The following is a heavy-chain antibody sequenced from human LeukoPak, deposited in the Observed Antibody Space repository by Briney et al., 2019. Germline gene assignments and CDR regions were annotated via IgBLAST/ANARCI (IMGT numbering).Heavy chain of an antibody. CDR3: ARDWNYYGSGSLDY. CDR1: GFTFSSYA. V-gene: IGHV3-30-3*01. Sequence: PGGYLRLSCAASGFTFSSYAMHWVRQAPGKGLEWVAVISYDGSNKYYADSVKGRFTISRDNSKNTLYLQMNSLRAEDTAVYYCARDWNYYGSGSLDYWGQGTLVTVSS. J-gene: IGHJ4*02. CDR2: ISYDGSNK. D-gene: IGHD3-10*01.